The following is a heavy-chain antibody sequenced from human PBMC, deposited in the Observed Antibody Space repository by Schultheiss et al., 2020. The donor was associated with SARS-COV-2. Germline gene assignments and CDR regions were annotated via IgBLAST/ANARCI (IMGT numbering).Heavy chain of an antibody. CDR2: IKQDGSEK. J-gene: IGHJ6*02. V-gene: IGHV3-7*05. CDR3: ARDLWLLDYYYGMDV. D-gene: IGHD3-22*01. CDR1: GFTFSSYW. Sequence: GGSLRLSCAASGFTFSSYWMSWVRQAPGKGLEWVANIKQDGSEKYYVDSVKGRFTISRDNAKNSLYLQMNSLRAEDTAVYYCARDLWLLDYYYGMDVWGQGTTVTVSS.